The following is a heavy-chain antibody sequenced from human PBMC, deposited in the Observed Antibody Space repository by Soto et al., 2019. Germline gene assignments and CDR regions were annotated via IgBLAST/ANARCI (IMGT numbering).Heavy chain of an antibody. CDR3: ARGWGYFDSSGFPYLYAMDV. V-gene: IGHV3-7*01. D-gene: IGHD3-22*01. J-gene: IGHJ6*02. Sequence: GSLRLSCAASGFTFSTYWMSWVRQARGKGLEWVANIKEDGSEKYYVDSVEGRFTISRDNAKNSLYLQMTSLRAEDTALYYCARGWGYFDSSGFPYLYAMDVWGQGTTVTVSS. CDR2: IKEDGSEK. CDR1: GFTFSTYW.